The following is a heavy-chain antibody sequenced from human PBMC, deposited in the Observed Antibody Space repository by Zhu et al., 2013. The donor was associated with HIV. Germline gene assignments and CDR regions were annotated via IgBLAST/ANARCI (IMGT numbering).Heavy chain of an antibody. J-gene: IGHJ4*02. CDR3: ARADRVVIDY. CDR2: INPNSGGT. CDR1: GYTFTGYY. V-gene: IGHV1-2*02. Sequence: QVQLVQSGAEVKTPGATVKVSCKASGYTFTGYYIHWVRQAPGQGLEWMGWINPNSGGTNYAQKFQSRVTMTRDTSISTAYMELSRLKSDDTAVYDCARADRVVIDYWGQGTLVTVSS. D-gene: IGHD2-21*01.